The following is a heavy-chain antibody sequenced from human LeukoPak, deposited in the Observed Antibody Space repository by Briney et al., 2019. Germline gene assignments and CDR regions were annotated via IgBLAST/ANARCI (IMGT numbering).Heavy chain of an antibody. V-gene: IGHV1-69*13. CDR3: ARCTTGTTRYAFDI. CDR1: GGTFSSYA. CDR2: IIPIFGKA. J-gene: IGHJ3*02. D-gene: IGHD1-1*01. Sequence: GASVKVSCKASGGTFSSYAISWVRQAPGQGLEWMGGIIPIFGKANYAQKFQGRVTITADESTSTAYMELSSLRSGDTAVFYCARCTTGTTRYAFDIWGQGTMVTVSS.